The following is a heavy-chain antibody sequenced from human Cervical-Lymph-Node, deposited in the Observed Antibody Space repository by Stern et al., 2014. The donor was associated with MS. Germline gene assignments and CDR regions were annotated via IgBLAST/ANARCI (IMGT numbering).Heavy chain of an antibody. Sequence: EKLVESGAEVKKPGSSVKVSCKASGGTFSNYAINWVRQAPGQGLEWKGGIIPLFGTAIYAQKFQGIVTITADESTSTAYMELSSLRSEDTAMYYCARDANEFWSGMFDYWGQGTLVTVSS. J-gene: IGHJ4*02. V-gene: IGHV1-69*01. CDR1: GGTFSNYA. CDR2: IIPLFGTA. CDR3: ARDANEFWSGMFDY. D-gene: IGHD3-3*01.